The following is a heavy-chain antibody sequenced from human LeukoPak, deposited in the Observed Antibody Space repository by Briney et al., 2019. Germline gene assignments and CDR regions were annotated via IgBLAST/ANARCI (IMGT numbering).Heavy chain of an antibody. CDR3: ARGHGPLRFLEWLLSYYFDY. J-gene: IGHJ4*02. D-gene: IGHD3-3*01. V-gene: IGHV3-20*04. CDR1: GFTFDDYG. CDR2: INWNGGST. Sequence: PGGSLRLSCAASGFTFDDYGMSWVRQAPGQGLEWVSGINWNGGSTGYADSVKGRFTISRDNAKNSLYLQMNSLRAEDTALYYCARGHGPLRFLEWLLSYYFDYWGQGTLVTVSS.